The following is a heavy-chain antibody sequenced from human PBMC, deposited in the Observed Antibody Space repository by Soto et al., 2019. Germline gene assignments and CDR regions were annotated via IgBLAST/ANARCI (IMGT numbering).Heavy chain of an antibody. CDR1: GASISGHF. V-gene: IGHV4-59*08. CDR3: AVNAVV. Sequence: QVQLQESGPGLVKPSETLSLTCTVSGASISGHFWSWIRQPPGQGLEWIAYVFNSGSTYNPSLKSPVTISVDTSKTPSPLERRSVIAADSALYYGAVNAVVWGQGTTVTVSS. CDR2: VFNSGST. J-gene: IGHJ6*02.